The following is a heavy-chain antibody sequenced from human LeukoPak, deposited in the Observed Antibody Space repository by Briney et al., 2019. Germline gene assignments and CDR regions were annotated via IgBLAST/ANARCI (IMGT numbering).Heavy chain of an antibody. D-gene: IGHD1-26*01. CDR2: TIPIFGTA. V-gene: IGHV1-69*05. CDR1: GRTFSSYA. Sequence: PSVTLSCKSSGRTFSSYANRWVRQPPGQGLEWMGGTIPIFGTANYAQKFQGRVTITTDESTSTAYMELSSLRSEDTAVYYCARAGGYSRYYYYMDVWGKGTTVTVSS. CDR3: ARAGGYSRYYYYMDV. J-gene: IGHJ6*03.